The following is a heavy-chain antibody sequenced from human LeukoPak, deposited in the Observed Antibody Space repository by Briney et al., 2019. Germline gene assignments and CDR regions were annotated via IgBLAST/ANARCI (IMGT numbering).Heavy chain of an antibody. Sequence: PGGSLRLFCASSGFIFSDYYMSWVRQAPGKGLEWVAHIKQDGSAKYYVGSVKGRFTISRDNAESSLYLQMNSLRVEDTAVYYCARHDNSGYYRFDYWGQGTLVTVSS. J-gene: IGHJ4*02. D-gene: IGHD3-22*01. CDR2: IKQDGSAK. CDR3: ARHDNSGYYRFDY. CDR1: GFIFSDYY. V-gene: IGHV3-7*01.